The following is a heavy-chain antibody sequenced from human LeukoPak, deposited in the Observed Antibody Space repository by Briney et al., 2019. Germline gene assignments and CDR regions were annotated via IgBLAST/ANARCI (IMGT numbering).Heavy chain of an antibody. CDR3: ARHIGYYDSSGYHGCFDF. Sequence: SETLSLTCTVSGGSVDPYYWSWIRQPPGGGLEWMGDIHYTGSTNYNPSLKSRVTISLDTSKNQFSLRLSSVTAADTAVYYCARHIGYYDSSGYHGCFDFWGQGTLVPVSS. CDR1: GGSVDPYY. V-gene: IGHV4-59*08. CDR2: IHYTGST. D-gene: IGHD3-22*01. J-gene: IGHJ4*02.